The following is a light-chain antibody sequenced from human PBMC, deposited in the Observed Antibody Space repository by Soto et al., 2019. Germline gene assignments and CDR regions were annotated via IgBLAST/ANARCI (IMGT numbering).Light chain of an antibody. CDR2: DVT. CDR3: SSFTSSITYV. V-gene: IGLV2-14*01. CDR1: SSDVGGYNS. Sequence: QSVLTQPASVSGSPGQSITISCTGTSSDVGGYNSVSWYRQDPGKAPNLIIYDVTYRPSGVANRFSGSKSGNTASLTISGLQSEDEADYHCSSFTSSITYVFGTGTKVTVL. J-gene: IGLJ1*01.